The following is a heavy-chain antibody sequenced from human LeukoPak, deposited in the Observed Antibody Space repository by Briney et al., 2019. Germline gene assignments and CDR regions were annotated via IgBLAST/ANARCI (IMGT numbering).Heavy chain of an antibody. CDR3: ARSYYDFWSGYYPAHYFDY. CDR2: IYYSGST. V-gene: IGHV4-59*01. J-gene: IGHJ4*02. CDR1: GVSISSYY. Sequence: SETLSLTCTVSGVSISSYYWSWIRQPPGKGLEWIGYIYYSGSTNYNPSLKSRVTISVDTSKNQFSLKRSSVTAADTAVYYCARSYYDFWSGYYPAHYFDYWGQGTLVTVSS. D-gene: IGHD3-3*01.